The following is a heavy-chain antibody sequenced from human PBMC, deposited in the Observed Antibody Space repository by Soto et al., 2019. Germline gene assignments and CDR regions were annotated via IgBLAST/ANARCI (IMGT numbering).Heavy chain of an antibody. Sequence: GGSLRLSCAASGFTFSSYGMHWVRQAPGKGLEWVAVISYDGSNKYYADSVKGRFTIPRDNSKNTLYLQMNSLRAEDTAVYYCAKIPYDSSGYSSMDVWGQGTTVTVSS. CDR2: ISYDGSNK. V-gene: IGHV3-30*18. CDR3: AKIPYDSSGYSSMDV. J-gene: IGHJ6*02. CDR1: GFTFSSYG. D-gene: IGHD3-22*01.